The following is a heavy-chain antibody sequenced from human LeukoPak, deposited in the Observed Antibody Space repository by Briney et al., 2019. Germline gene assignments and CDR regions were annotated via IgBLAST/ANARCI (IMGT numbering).Heavy chain of an antibody. J-gene: IGHJ4*02. CDR1: GGSFSGYY. CDR3: ARGPWFRGSGSYYPRSFDY. Sequence: WESLSLTCAVYGGSFSGYYWSWIRQPPGKGLEWSGEINHSGSTNYNPSLKSRVTMSVDTSKNQFSLKLSSVTAADTAVYYCARGPWFRGSGSYYPRSFDYWGQGTLVTVSS. D-gene: IGHD3-10*01. V-gene: IGHV4-34*01. CDR2: INHSGST.